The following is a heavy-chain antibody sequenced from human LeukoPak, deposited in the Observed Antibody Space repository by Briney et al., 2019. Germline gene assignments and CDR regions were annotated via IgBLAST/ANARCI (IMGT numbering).Heavy chain of an antibody. CDR2: IYYSGST. D-gene: IGHD1-26*01. Sequence: SETLSLTCTVSGGSISSGSYYWSWIRQHPGKCLEWIGFIYYSGSTYYNPSLKSRVTISADTSKNQFSLKLRSVTAADTAVYYCARAGLSGNYVEMSCFDPWGQGTLVTVSS. J-gene: IGHJ5*02. CDR1: GGSISSGSYY. CDR3: ARAGLSGNYVEMSCFDP. V-gene: IGHV4-31*03.